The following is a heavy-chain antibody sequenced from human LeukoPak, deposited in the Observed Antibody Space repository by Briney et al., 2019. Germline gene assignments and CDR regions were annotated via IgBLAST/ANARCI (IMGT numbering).Heavy chain of an antibody. J-gene: IGHJ1*01. Sequence: PGASVTVSCKASGYTFSGQYMHWIRQAPGQGLEYTGWINPNSGGTNYAQNFQGRVTLTRDTSISTAYMELSSLRSEDTAVYYCARAVIYDSSGYYYPIRGGEYFQHWGQGTLVTVSS. V-gene: IGHV1-2*02. CDR3: ARAVIYDSSGYYYPIRGGEYFQH. CDR2: INPNSGGT. CDR1: GYTFSGQY. D-gene: IGHD3-22*01.